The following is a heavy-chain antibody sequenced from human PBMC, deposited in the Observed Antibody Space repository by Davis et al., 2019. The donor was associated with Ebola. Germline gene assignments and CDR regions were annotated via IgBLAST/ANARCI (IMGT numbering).Heavy chain of an antibody. Sequence: GESLKISCKGSGYSFSNYWIGWVRQMPGKGLEWMGIIYPGDSDARYSPSFQGQVTLSADKSFATAYLQWRSLKASDTAMYYCARQGGGSGRLTSFDYWGRGTLVTVSS. J-gene: IGHJ4*02. V-gene: IGHV5-51*01. CDR1: GYSFSNYW. CDR3: ARQGGGSGRLTSFDY. CDR2: IYPGDSDA. D-gene: IGHD1-26*01.